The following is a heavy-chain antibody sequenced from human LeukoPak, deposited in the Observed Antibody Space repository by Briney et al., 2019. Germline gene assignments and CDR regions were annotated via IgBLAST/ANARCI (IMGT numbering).Heavy chain of an antibody. V-gene: IGHV3-53*01. CDR3: ARSRENYYYYGMDV. J-gene: IGHJ6*02. Sequence: GGSLRLSCAASGFTVSNNYMNWVRQAPGKGLEWVSVIYSGGSTYYADSVKGRFTISRDNSKNTLYLQMNSLRAEDTAVYYCARSRENYYYYGMDVWGQGTTVTVSS. CDR2: IYSGGST. CDR1: GFTVSNNY. D-gene: IGHD3-10*01.